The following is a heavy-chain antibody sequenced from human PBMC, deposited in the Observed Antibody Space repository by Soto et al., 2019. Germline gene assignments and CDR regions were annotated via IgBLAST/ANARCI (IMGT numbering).Heavy chain of an antibody. J-gene: IGHJ5*02. V-gene: IGHV4-30-2*01. CDR2: IYHSGST. D-gene: IGHD2-21*01. Sequence: PSETLSLTCAVSGGSISSGGYSWSWIRQPPGKGLEWIGYIYHSGSTYYNPSLKSRVTISVDRSKNQFSLKLSSVTAADTAVYYCARARWVPTRNPLWWFDPWGQGTLVTVSS. CDR1: GGSISSGGYS. CDR3: ARARWVPTRNPLWWFDP.